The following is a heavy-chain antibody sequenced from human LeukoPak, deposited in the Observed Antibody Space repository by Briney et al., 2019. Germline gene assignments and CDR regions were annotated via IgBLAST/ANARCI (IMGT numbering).Heavy chain of an antibody. V-gene: IGHV4-39*07. Sequence: SETLSLTCTVSGGSISSSIYYWSWIRQPPGKGLEWIGEINHSGSTNYNPSLKSRVTISVDTSKNQFSLKLSSVTAADTAVYYCARVRAWGEYQRRSAFDIWGQGTMVTVSS. CDR2: INHSGST. CDR1: GGSISSSIYY. CDR3: ARVRAWGEYQRRSAFDI. J-gene: IGHJ3*02. D-gene: IGHD2-2*01.